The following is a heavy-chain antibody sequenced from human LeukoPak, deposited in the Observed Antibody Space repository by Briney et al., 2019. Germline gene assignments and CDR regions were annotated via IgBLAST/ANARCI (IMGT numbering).Heavy chain of an antibody. D-gene: IGHD6-19*01. J-gene: IGHJ4*02. Sequence: GGSLRLSCAASGFTFSSYAMHWVRQAPGKGLEWVAVISYDGSDKYYADSVKGRFTISRDNSKNTLYLQMDSLRAEDTAVYYCARGRDLAVTGTNFGYWGQGTLVTVSS. V-gene: IGHV3-30*04. CDR2: ISYDGSDK. CDR3: ARGRDLAVTGTNFGY. CDR1: GFTFSSYA.